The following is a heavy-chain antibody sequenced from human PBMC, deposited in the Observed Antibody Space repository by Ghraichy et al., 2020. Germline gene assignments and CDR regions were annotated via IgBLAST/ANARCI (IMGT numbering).Heavy chain of an antibody. J-gene: IGHJ4*02. CDR2: VFYTGEK. D-gene: IGHD4/OR15-4a*01. CDR3: ARLQVPGNFDY. Sequence: ESLNISCTVSGGPVSSSDSYWAWLRQPPGKGLEWIANVFYTGEKYYNPSLRSRVTISVDTSNNQFSLNLYSATAPDTAVYYCARLQVPGNFDYWGQGTLVPVSS. CDR1: GGPVSSSDSY. V-gene: IGHV4-39*01.